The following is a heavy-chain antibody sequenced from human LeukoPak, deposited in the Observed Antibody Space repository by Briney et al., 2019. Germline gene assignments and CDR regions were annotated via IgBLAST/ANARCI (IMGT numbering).Heavy chain of an antibody. Sequence: SQTLSLTCTVSGGSISSGGYYWSWIRQPPGKGLEWIAYIYHSGDTYQNPSLKSRVTISADWSKNQFSLKLSSVTAADTAVYYCARPNTYYYDSSGYGYYFDYWGQGTLVTVSS. V-gene: IGHV4-30-2*01. CDR3: ARPNTYYYDSSGYGYYFDY. D-gene: IGHD3-22*01. CDR1: GGSISSGGYY. CDR2: IYHSGDT. J-gene: IGHJ4*02.